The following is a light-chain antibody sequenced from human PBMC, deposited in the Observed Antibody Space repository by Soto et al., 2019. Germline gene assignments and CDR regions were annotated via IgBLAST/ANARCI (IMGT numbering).Light chain of an antibody. CDR1: QSVTSTY. CDR2: STS. CDR3: QQYGNSPLT. Sequence: EIVLTQSPGALSLSPGERATLSCRASQSVTSTYLAWYQQKPGQAPRLLIYSTSSRATGIPDRFSGSGSGTDFTLTISRLEPEDFAVYYCQQYGNSPLTFGGGTTVEIK. V-gene: IGKV3-20*01. J-gene: IGKJ4*01.